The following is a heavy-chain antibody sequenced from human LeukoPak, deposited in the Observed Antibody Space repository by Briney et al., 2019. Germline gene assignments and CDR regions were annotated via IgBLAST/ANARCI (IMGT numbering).Heavy chain of an antibody. D-gene: IGHD6-13*01. CDR2: INPNSGGT. CDR3: ARAFSSSWYGPGDC. J-gene: IGHJ4*02. V-gene: IGHV1-2*02. Sequence: GASVKLSCKASGYTFTGYYIHWVRQAPGQGLEWMGWINPNSGGTNYAQNFQGRVTMTRDTSISTAYMELSRLRSDDTAVYYCARAFSSSWYGPGDCWGQGTLVTVSS. CDR1: GYTFTGYY.